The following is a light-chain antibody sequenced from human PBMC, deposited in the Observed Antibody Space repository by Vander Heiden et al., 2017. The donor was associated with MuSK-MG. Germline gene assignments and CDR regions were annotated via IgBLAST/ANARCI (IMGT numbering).Light chain of an antibody. CDR2: GTS. CDR3: QQSDSTPLT. V-gene: IGKV1-39*01. J-gene: IGKJ4*01. CDR1: QNMNTF. Sequence: GDRVTISCRASQNMNTFLNWFQQKPGKPPTLLIYGTSTLYSGVPSRFSGSGSGTDFTLTISSLQAEDFATYYCQQSDSTPLTFGGGTKVEIK.